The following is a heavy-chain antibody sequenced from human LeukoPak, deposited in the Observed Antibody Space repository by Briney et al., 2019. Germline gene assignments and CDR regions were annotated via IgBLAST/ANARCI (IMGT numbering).Heavy chain of an antibody. CDR2: ISWNSGSI. D-gene: IGHD6-19*01. CDR1: GFTFNDYA. V-gene: IGHV3-9*01. Sequence: PGRSLTLSCAASGFTFNDYAMHWVRQAPGKGLEWVSGISWNSGSIGYADSVKGRLTISRDNAKNSLYLQMNSLRAEDTALYYCAKGYTSGYISVADYWGQGTLVTVSS. CDR3: AKGYTSGYISVADY. J-gene: IGHJ4*02.